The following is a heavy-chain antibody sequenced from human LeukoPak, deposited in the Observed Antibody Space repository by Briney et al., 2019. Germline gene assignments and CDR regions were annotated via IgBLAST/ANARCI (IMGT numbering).Heavy chain of an antibody. D-gene: IGHD3-3*01. CDR3: ARDSITIFGVAPPHYYGMDV. Sequence: GGSLRLSCAASGFTFSDYYMSWIRQAPGKGLEWVSYISSSGSTIYYADSVKGRFTISRDNSKNTLYLQMNSLRAEDTAVYYCARDSITIFGVAPPHYYGMDVWGQGTTVTVSS. V-gene: IGHV3-11*04. CDR2: ISSSGSTI. CDR1: GFTFSDYY. J-gene: IGHJ6*02.